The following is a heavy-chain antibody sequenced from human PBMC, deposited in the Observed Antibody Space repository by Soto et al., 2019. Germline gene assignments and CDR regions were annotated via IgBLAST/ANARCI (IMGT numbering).Heavy chain of an antibody. J-gene: IGHJ5*02. CDR3: AKHLWFGESVFDP. V-gene: IGHV3-23*01. D-gene: IGHD3-10*01. CDR2: IRGSADSA. Sequence: GESLKISCAASGFTFSSYGMSWVRQAPRKGLEWVSTIRGSADSANYADSVKGRFTISRDNSKNMLYLQMNSLRADDTAVYYCAKHLWFGESVFDPWGQGTLVTVSS. CDR1: GFTFSSYG.